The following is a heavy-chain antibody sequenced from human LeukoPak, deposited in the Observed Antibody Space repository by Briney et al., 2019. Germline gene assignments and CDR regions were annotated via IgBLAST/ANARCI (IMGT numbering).Heavy chain of an antibody. V-gene: IGHV1-18*04. D-gene: IGHD5-12*01. Sequence: ASVKVSCKASGYTFTSYGISWVRQAPGQGLEWMGWISAHNGYTIYAQKFLDRVTMTTDTSTSTAYMELRSLRSEDTAVYYCARRPNSGYDNYYYYGMDVWGKGTTVTVSS. CDR1: GYTFTSYG. J-gene: IGHJ6*04. CDR3: ARRPNSGYDNYYYYGMDV. CDR2: ISAHNGYT.